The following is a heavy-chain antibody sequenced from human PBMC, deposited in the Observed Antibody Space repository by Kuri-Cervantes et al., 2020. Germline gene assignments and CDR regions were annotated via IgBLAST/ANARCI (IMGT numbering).Heavy chain of an antibody. V-gene: IGHV4-34*01. CDR1: GGSFSGYY. Sequence: SETLSLTCAVYGGSFSGYYWSWIRQPPGKGLEWIGEINHSGSTNYNPSLKSRVTISVDTSKNQFSLKLSSVTAADTAVYYCARGPPMFDPWGQGTLVTVSS. J-gene: IGHJ5*02. CDR2: INHSGST. CDR3: ARGPPMFDP.